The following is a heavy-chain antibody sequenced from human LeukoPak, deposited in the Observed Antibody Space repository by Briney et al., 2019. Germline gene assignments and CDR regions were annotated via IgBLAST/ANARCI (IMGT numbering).Heavy chain of an antibody. CDR2: ISSSSSYI. D-gene: IGHD2-21*02. J-gene: IGHJ4*02. CDR3: ARSDYCGGDCYSSLSNY. CDR1: GFTFRSYS. Sequence: EGSLRLSCAASGFTFRSYSMNWVRQAPGKGLEWVSSISSSSSYIYYADSVKGRFTISRDNAKNSLYLQMNSLRAEDTAVYFCARSDYCGGDCYSSLSNYWGQGTLVTVSS. V-gene: IGHV3-21*01.